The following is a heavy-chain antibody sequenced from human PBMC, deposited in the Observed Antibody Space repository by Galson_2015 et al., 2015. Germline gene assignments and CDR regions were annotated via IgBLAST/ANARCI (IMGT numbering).Heavy chain of an antibody. CDR3: ARDRSDSSGYPSYYYYMDV. V-gene: IGHV1-69*01. CDR1: GGTFSSYA. J-gene: IGHJ6*03. Sequence: GGTFSSYALSWVRQAPGQGLEWMGGIIPIFGTANYAQKLQGRVTITADESTSTAYMELSSLRSEDTAVYYCARDRSDSSGYPSYYYYMDVWGKGTTVTVSS. D-gene: IGHD3-22*01. CDR2: IIPIFGTA.